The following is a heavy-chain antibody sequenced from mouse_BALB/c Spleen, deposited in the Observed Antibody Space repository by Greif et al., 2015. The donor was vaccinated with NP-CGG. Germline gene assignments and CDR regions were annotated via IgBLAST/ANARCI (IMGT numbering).Heavy chain of an antibody. Sequence: EVMLVESGPRLLKPSRTLSLTCSVTGDSITGGYWNWIRKFPGNKLEYMGYISYSGSTYYNPSLKCRISITRDTSKNQYYLQWNSETTGDTATYYCARYYYGSSYYFDYWGQDATHTVSS. D-gene: IGHD1-1*01. CDR3: ARYYYGSSYYFDY. CDR1: GDSITGGY. V-gene: IGHV3-8*02. J-gene: IGHJ2*01. CDR2: ISYSGST.